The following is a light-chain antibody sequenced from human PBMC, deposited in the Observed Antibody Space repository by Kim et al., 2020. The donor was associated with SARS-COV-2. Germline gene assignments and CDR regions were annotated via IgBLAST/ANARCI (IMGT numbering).Light chain of an antibody. CDR2: QDT. V-gene: IGLV3-1*01. Sequence: SVSPGNTASRTCSGDELGDKSACWYQQKPGQSPVLVIYQDTKRPSGSPERFSCSNSGNTATLTISGTQAMDEADYYCQAWDSSTYVFGPGTKVTVL. CDR3: QAWDSSTYV. J-gene: IGLJ1*01. CDR1: ELGDKS.